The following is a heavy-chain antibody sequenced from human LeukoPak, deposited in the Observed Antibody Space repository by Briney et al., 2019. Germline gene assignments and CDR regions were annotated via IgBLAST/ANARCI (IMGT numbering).Heavy chain of an antibody. CDR3: ARDSYDSSGYYYL. V-gene: IGHV1-2*02. D-gene: IGHD3-22*01. Sequence: ASVKVSCKASGYTFTGYYMHWVRQAPGQGLEWMGWINPNSGGTNYAQKFQGRVTMTGDTSISTAYMELSRLRSDDTAVYYCARDSYDSSGYYYLWGQGTLVTVSS. CDR2: INPNSGGT. CDR1: GYTFTGYY. J-gene: IGHJ5*02.